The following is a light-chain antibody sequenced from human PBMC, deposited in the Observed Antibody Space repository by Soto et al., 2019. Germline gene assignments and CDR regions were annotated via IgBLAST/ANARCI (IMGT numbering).Light chain of an antibody. V-gene: IGKV3-11*01. J-gene: IGKJ4*01. CDR2: DAS. Sequence: EIVLTQSPATLSLSPGERATLSCRASQSVSSYLAWYQQKPGQAPRLLIYDASNRATGIPARFSGSGSGTDFTLTISSLEREDFAVYYCQQRSNWPLTFGGGTTVEIK. CDR1: QSVSSY. CDR3: QQRSNWPLT.